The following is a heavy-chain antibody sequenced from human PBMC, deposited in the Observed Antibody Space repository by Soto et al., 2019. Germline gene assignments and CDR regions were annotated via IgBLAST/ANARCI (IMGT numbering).Heavy chain of an antibody. D-gene: IGHD3-22*01. Sequence: GGSLRLSCAASGFTFSSYEMNWVRQAPGKGLEWVSYISSSGSTIYYADSVKGRFTISRDNAKNSLYLQMNSLRAEDTAVYYCAREYYYDSRVPPGDYWGQGTLVTVSS. CDR1: GFTFSSYE. CDR2: ISSSGSTI. J-gene: IGHJ4*02. CDR3: AREYYYDSRVPPGDY. V-gene: IGHV3-48*03.